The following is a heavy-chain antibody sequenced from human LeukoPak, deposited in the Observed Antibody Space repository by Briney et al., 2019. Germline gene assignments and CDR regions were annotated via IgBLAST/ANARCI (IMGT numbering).Heavy chain of an antibody. CDR3: ASGARTLTTFLND. CDR1: GGSFSAYY. V-gene: IGHV4-34*01. Sequence: SETRSLTCVVYGGSFSAYYWSWISQPPGKGLEWIGEINHSGSTNYNPSLKSRVTISVDTSKHRFSRKVSSVAAADTAVYYCASGARTLTTFLNDWGQGTLVTVSS. CDR2: INHSGST. D-gene: IGHD4-17*01. J-gene: IGHJ4*02.